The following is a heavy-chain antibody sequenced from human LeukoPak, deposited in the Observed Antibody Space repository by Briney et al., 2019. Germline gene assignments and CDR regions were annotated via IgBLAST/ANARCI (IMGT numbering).Heavy chain of an antibody. D-gene: IGHD4/OR15-4a*01. CDR1: GGSISSYY. CDR2: IYYSGST. CDR3: ARVVDYNAFDI. V-gene: IGHV4-59*01. Sequence: PSETLSLTCTVSGGSISSYYWSWIRQPPGKGLGWIGYIYYSGSTNYNPSLKSRVTISVDTSKNQFSLKLSSVTAADTAVYYCARVVDYNAFDIWGQGTMVTVSS. J-gene: IGHJ3*02.